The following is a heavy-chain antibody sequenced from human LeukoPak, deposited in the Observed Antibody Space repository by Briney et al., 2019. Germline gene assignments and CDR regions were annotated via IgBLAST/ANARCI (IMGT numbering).Heavy chain of an antibody. V-gene: IGHV3-30*02. J-gene: IGHJ4*02. CDR2: IRYDGSNK. D-gene: IGHD3-22*01. Sequence: AGGSLRLSCAASGFPFSNYGMHWVRQAAGKGREWVAFIRYDGSNKYYAESVKGRFTISRDNSKNTLYLQMNSLRSEDTAVYYCVSWVGYLYYFEYWGQGTLVTVSS. CDR1: GFPFSNYG. CDR3: VSWVGYLYYFEY.